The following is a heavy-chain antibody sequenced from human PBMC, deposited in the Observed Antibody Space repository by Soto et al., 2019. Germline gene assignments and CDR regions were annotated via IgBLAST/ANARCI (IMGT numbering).Heavy chain of an antibody. Sequence: PSETLSLTCTVSGGSISSSSYYWGWIRHPPGKGLEWIGSIYYSGSTYYNPSLKSRVTISVDTSKNQFSLKLSSVTAADTAVYYCARTYGDYAFWFDPWGQGTLVTVSS. D-gene: IGHD4-17*01. CDR1: GGSISSSSYY. V-gene: IGHV4-39*07. CDR2: IYYSGST. CDR3: ARTYGDYAFWFDP. J-gene: IGHJ5*02.